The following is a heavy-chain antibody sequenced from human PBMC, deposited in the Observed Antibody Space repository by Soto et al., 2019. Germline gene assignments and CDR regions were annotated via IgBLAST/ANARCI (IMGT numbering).Heavy chain of an antibody. J-gene: IGHJ4*02. Sequence: EVQLVESGGGLVQPGGSLRLSCAASGFTFSSYSMNWVRQAPGKGLEWVSYISSSSSSIFYADAVKGRFTITRDNAKNSLYLQMNSLRDDDTAVDYCAREPRWRDDPPTDYWCQGTLVTVSS. D-gene: IGHD2-21*01. CDR3: AREPRWRDDPPTDY. V-gene: IGHV3-48*02. CDR2: ISSSSSSI. CDR1: GFTFSSYS.